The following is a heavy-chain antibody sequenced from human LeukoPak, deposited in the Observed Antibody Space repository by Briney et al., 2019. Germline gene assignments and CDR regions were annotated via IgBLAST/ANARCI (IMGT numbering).Heavy chain of an antibody. V-gene: IGHV1-8*02. J-gene: IGHJ4*02. CDR1: GYTFTNYY. CDR3: ARAVEYYDILTGYYNAPSVIDY. Sequence: ASVKVSCKASGYTFTNYYIHWVRQATGQGLEWMGWMNPNSGNTGYAQKFQGRVTMTRNTSINTAYLELSSLRSDDTAVYYCARAVEYYDILTGYYNAPSVIDYWGQGTLVTVSS. D-gene: IGHD3-9*01. CDR2: MNPNSGNT.